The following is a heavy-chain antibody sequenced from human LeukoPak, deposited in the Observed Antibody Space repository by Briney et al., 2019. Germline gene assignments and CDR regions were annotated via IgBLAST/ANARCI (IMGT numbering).Heavy chain of an antibody. J-gene: IGHJ6*03. CDR3: ARGNSWLERGIYYYYYYMDV. V-gene: IGHV4-39*07. CDR1: GGSISSSSYY. CDR2: IYYSGST. D-gene: IGHD1-1*01. Sequence: SETLSLTCTVSGGSISSSSYYWGWIRQPPGKGLEWIGSIYYSGSTYYNPSLKSRVTISVDTSKNQFSLKLSSVTAADTAVYYCARGNSWLERGIYYYYYYMDVWGKGTTVTVSS.